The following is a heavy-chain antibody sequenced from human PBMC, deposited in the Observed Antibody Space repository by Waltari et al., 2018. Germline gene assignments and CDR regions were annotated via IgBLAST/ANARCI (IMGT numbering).Heavy chain of an antibody. Sequence: EVHLVASGGGLVQPGGSLNLSCADCGFNFNMSPIHGVRQAPGKGREWIGRIRSKINNDATAYGASVKDRFSISRDDSRNTAFLEMNSLKTDDSAVYYCAKQKTGGANDFWGQGTLVTVST. V-gene: IGHV3-73*02. CDR3: AKQKTGGANDF. CDR2: IRSKINNDAT. J-gene: IGHJ4*01. CDR1: GFNFNMSP. D-gene: IGHD3-16*01.